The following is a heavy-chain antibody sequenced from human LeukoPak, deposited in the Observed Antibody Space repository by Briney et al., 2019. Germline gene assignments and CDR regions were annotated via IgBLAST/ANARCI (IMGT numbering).Heavy chain of an antibody. CDR1: GFTFSSYA. D-gene: IGHD6-13*01. CDR3: AKVGKYSSSWRGYFDY. V-gene: IGHV3-23*01. Sequence: PGGSLRLSCAASGFTFSSYAMSWVRQAPGKGLEWVSAISGSGGSTYYADSVKGRFTISRDNSKNTLYLQMNSLRAEDTAVYYCAKVGKYSSSWRGYFDYWGQGTLVTVSS. CDR2: ISGSGGST. J-gene: IGHJ4*02.